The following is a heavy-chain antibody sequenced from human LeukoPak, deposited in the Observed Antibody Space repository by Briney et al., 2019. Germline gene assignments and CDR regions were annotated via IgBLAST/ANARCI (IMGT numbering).Heavy chain of an antibody. V-gene: IGHV3-21*01. Sequence: GGSLRLSCAASGFTLRSYNMNWVRQAPGKRPEWVSSISSSSSYIYYADSVKGRFTISRDNAKNSLYLQMNSLRAEDTALYYCARGASRADYWGQGTLVTVSS. CDR1: GFTLRSYN. CDR3: ARGASRADY. J-gene: IGHJ4*02. CDR2: ISSSSSYI.